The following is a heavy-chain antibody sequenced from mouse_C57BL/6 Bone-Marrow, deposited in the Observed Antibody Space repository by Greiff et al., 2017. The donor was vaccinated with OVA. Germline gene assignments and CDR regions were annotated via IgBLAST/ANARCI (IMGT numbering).Heavy chain of an antibody. CDR1: GFSFTSYG. Sequence: QVQLQQSGPGLVQPSQSLSITCTVSGFSFTSYGVHWVRQSPGKGLEWLGVIWSGGSTDYNAAFMSCLSITKDNSKSQVFYKMNSLQADDTARYYGAKGLGRFAYWGKGTLVTVSA. D-gene: IGHD4-1*01. J-gene: IGHJ3*01. CDR2: IWSGGST. CDR3: AKGLGRFAY. V-gene: IGHV2-5*01.